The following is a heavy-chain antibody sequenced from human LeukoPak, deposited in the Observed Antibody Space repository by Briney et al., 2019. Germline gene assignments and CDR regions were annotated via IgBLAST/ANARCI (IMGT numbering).Heavy chain of an antibody. V-gene: IGHV4-59*01. Sequence: SETLSLTCTVSGGSISSYYWSWNRQPPGKGLEWIGYIYYSGSTNYNPSLKSRVTISVDTSKNQFSLKLSSVTAADTAVYYCARDLTPGDVWGQGTTVTVSS. CDR2: IYYSGST. CDR1: GGSISSYY. CDR3: ARDLTPGDV. J-gene: IGHJ6*02.